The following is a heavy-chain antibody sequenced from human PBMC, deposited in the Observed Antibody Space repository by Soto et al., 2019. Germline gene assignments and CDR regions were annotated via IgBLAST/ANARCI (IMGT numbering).Heavy chain of an antibody. CDR1: GGTFSSYA. J-gene: IGHJ5*02. D-gene: IGHD3-10*01. CDR2: IIPIFGTA. Sequence: QVQLVQSGAEVKKPGSSVKVSCKASGGTFSSYAISWVRHAPGQGLEWMGGIIPIFGTANYAQKFQGRVTITADESTSTAYMELSSLRSEDTAVYYCAKLTRMVRGVWYWFDPWGQGTLVTVSS. V-gene: IGHV1-69*01. CDR3: AKLTRMVRGVWYWFDP.